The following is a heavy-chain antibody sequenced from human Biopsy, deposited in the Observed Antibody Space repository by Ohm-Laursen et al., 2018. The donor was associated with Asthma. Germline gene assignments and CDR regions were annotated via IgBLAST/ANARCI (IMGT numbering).Heavy chain of an antibody. J-gene: IGHJ4*02. CDR1: GYSLTDLS. CDR3: ASDFPKDYVRYNFQF. V-gene: IGHV1-24*01. D-gene: IGHD4-17*01. CDR2: HDHEEGGT. Sequence: SVNVSCKFSGYSLTDLSMHWVRQAPGQGLEWMGGHDHEEGGTVNARRFQGRVTMTEDTSTDTAYMELSSLSSDDTAVYYCASDFPKDYVRYNFQFWGQGTLVTVSS.